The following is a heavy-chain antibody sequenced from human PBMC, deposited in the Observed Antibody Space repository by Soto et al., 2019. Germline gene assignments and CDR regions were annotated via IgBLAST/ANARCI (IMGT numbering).Heavy chain of an antibody. Sequence: QVQMVQSGAEVKKPGASVKVSCKASGHTFTGHHMHWVRQAPGQGLEWMGLIDLDIGDTKYAEKFQRRVTSTSDTSITTAYMELRGLRSDDTAGYSCALEPTGTAGFDYWGQGTLVPVSS. V-gene: IGHV1-2*02. CDR2: IDLDIGDT. CDR3: ALEPTGTAGFDY. CDR1: GHTFTGHH. D-gene: IGHD2-21*02. J-gene: IGHJ4*02.